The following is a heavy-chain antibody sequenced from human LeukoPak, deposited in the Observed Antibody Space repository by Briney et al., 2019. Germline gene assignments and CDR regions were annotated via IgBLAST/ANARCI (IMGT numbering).Heavy chain of an antibody. CDR3: CYWVPAAVDYYGMDV. CDR2: ISSSGSTI. CDR1: GFTFSDYY. D-gene: IGHD2-2*01. Sequence: GGSLRLSCAASGFTFSDYYMSWIRQAPGKGLEWVSYISSSGSTIYYADSVKGRFTISRDNAKNSLYLQMNSLRAEDTAVYYCCYWVPAAVDYYGMDVWGQGTTVTVSS. J-gene: IGHJ6*02. V-gene: IGHV3-11*01.